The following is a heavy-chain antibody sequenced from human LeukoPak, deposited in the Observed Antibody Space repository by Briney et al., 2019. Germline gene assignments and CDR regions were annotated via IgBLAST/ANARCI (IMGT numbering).Heavy chain of an antibody. CDR1: GGSISSYY. CDR2: ISGSGGST. Sequence: ETLSLTCTVSGGSISSYYWSWIRQPPGKGLEWVSAISGSGGSTYYADSVKGRFTISRDNSKNTLYLQMNSLRAEDTAVYYCAKVNSPSYYDILTDAFDIWGQGTMVTVSS. V-gene: IGHV3-23*01. CDR3: AKVNSPSYYDILTDAFDI. D-gene: IGHD3-9*01. J-gene: IGHJ3*02.